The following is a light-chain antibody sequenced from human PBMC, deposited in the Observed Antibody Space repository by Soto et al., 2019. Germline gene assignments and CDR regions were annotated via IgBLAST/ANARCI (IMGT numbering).Light chain of an antibody. Sequence: QPALTQPAPVSGSPGQSITISCTGTSSDVGGYNFVSWYQQHPGKAPKLMIYDVSNRPSGVSNRFSGSKSGNTASLTISGLQAEDEADYYCSSYTSSSTYVFGTGTKVTVL. CDR3: SSYTSSSTYV. CDR1: SSDVGGYNF. J-gene: IGLJ1*01. V-gene: IGLV2-14*01. CDR2: DVS.